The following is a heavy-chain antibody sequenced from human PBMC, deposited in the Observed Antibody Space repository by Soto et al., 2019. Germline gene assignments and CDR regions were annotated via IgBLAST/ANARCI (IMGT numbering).Heavy chain of an antibody. CDR2: ISAHNGNT. D-gene: IGHD1-1*01. V-gene: IGHV1-18*01. CDR1: GYAFTTYG. Sequence: QVHLVQSGAEVKKPGASVKVSCQGSGYAFTTYGITWVRQAPGQGLEWMGWISAHNGNTNYAQKLQRRVTVTRDTSTSTAYMELRSLRYDDTAVYYFARGRYGDYWGQGALVTVSS. CDR3: ARGRYGDY. J-gene: IGHJ4*02.